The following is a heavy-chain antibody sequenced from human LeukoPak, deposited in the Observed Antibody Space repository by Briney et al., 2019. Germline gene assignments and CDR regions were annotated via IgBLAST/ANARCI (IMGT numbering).Heavy chain of an antibody. CDR2: VNLQGST. D-gene: IGHD3-22*01. J-gene: IGHJ6*01. CDR1: GGSITNTNY. Sequence: PSETLSLTCGVSGGSITNTNYWTWVRQPPGKGLEWIGEVNLQGSTNYNPSLMGRVAIAVDTSENHISLQLTSVTAADTAVYYCARANYDSSGYRRYYNYYGMDVWGQGTTVTVSS. CDR3: ARANYDSSGYRRYYNYYGMDV. V-gene: IGHV4-4*02.